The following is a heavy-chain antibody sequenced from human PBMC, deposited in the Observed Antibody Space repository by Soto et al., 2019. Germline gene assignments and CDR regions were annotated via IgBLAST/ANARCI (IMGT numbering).Heavy chain of an antibody. V-gene: IGHV3-33*01. CDR2: VWYDGGNK. CDR3: VRAAGYSGNDYVDYYGMDV. J-gene: IGHJ6*02. Sequence: QVQLVESGGGVVQPGRSLRLSWAASGFTFRNYGMHWVRQAPAKGLEWVALVWYDGGNKNYVDSVKGRFTISRDNSKNTLYLQMNRLRDEDTAVYYCVRAAGYSGNDYVDYYGMDVWGQGTTVTVSS. CDR1: GFTFRNYG. D-gene: IGHD5-12*01.